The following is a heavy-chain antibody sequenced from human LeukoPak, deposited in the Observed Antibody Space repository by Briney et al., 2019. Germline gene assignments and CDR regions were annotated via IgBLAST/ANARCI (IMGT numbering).Heavy chain of an antibody. V-gene: IGHV4-34*01. D-gene: IGHD6-19*01. CDR3: ARGMGIAVAGYGDY. J-gene: IGHJ4*02. CDR1: GGSFSGYY. CDR2: INHSGST. Sequence: PSETLSLTCAVYGGSFSGYYWSWIRQPPGKGLEWIGEINHSGSTNYNPSLKSRVTISVDTSKNQFSLKLSSVTAADTAVYYCARGMGIAVAGYGDYWGQGTLVTVSS.